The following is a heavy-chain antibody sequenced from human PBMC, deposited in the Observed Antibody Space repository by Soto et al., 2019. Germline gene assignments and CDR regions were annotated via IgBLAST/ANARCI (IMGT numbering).Heavy chain of an antibody. J-gene: IGHJ6*02. Sequence: GSLRLSCAASGFTFRDYYMTWLRQAPGKGLEWVSYISSSGSTIYYADSVKGRFTISRDNAKNSLYLQMNSLRAEDTAVYYCARRLRFLEWLEYYYYGMDVWGQGTTVTVSS. CDR3: ARRLRFLEWLEYYYYGMDV. CDR1: GFTFRDYY. D-gene: IGHD3-3*01. V-gene: IGHV3-11*01. CDR2: ISSSGSTI.